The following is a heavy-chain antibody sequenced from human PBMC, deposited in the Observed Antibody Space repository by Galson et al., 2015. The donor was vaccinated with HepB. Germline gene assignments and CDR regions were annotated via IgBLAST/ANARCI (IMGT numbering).Heavy chain of an antibody. CDR2: IIPIFGTA. J-gene: IGHJ6*03. V-gene: IGHV1-69*13. Sequence: SVKVSCKASGGTFSSYAISWVRQAPGQGLEWMGGIIPIFGTANYAQKFQGRVTITADESTSTAYMELSSLRSEDTAVYYCARVLEVVTPSRYYYYMDVWGKGTTVTVSS. CDR1: GGTFSSYA. CDR3: ARVLEVVTPSRYYYYMDV. D-gene: IGHD4-23*01.